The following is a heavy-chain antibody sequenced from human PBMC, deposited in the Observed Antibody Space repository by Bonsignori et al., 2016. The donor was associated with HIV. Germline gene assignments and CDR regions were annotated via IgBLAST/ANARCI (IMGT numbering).Heavy chain of an antibody. J-gene: IGHJ4*02. CDR1: GYAFTAYQ. V-gene: IGHV1-2*02. Sequence: ASVKVSCKTSGYAFTAYQVHWVRQAPGQGLEWMGWINPNTGATNYGQKFEGRVTMTTDTSMSTAYMELSSLTSDDTAVYYCATASGLTLPWVGEPLDYWGQGTLVTVSS. CDR3: ATASGLTLPWVGEPLDY. D-gene: IGHD3-10*01. CDR2: INPNTGAT.